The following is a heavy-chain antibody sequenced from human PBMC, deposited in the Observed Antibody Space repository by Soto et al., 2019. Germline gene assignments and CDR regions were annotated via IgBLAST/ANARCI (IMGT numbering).Heavy chain of an antibody. J-gene: IGHJ3*02. Sequence: NLELTCTVSGGSISRGDYYWSWIRQPPGKGLEWIGYIYYSGSPDYKPSLTSRVTISVDKSKTQFSLKLSSVTAADTAVYYCARHVPSCGGDCYSDAFDIWGQGKMV. CDR3: ARHVPSCGGDCYSDAFDI. D-gene: IGHD2-21*02. V-gene: IGHV4-30-4*01. CDR2: IYYSGSP. CDR1: GGSISRGDYY.